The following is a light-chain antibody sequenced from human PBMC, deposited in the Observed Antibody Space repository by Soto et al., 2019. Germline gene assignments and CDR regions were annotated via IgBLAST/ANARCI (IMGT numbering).Light chain of an antibody. CDR2: EVN. CDR3: SSFTSTNTWV. Sequence: QSALTQPASVSGCPGQSITISCTGTRSDVGGYNYVSWYQQHPGKAPKLMIFEVNNRPSGVSNRFSGSKSGNTASLTISGLQAEDEADYYCSSFTSTNTWVFGGGTKLTVL. V-gene: IGLV2-14*01. J-gene: IGLJ3*02. CDR1: RSDVGGYNY.